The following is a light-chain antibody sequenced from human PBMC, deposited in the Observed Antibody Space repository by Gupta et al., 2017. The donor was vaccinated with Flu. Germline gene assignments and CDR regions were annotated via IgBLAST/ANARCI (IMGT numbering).Light chain of an antibody. Sequence: QSDLTQPAPASGTRARSMTIISTGASSDVGSYKLVSWYQHDPGKAPKLRIYEGSKRPSGVSNRFSGSKSGNTASLTISGLQAEDEADYYCCSYAGSSTFYVFGTGTKVTVL. CDR2: EGS. J-gene: IGLJ1*01. V-gene: IGLV2-23*01. CDR1: SSDVGSYKL. CDR3: CSYAGSSTFYV.